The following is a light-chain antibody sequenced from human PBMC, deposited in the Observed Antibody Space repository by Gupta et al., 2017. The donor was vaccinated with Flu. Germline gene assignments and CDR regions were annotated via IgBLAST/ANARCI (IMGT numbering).Light chain of an antibody. Sequence: ALTHPASVSGSPGQPITTPCIGTSTDVGTNNNVSWYQQHPGKAPKLMIYEVSNRPSGVANRFSGSKSGNTASLTISGLQAADEADYYCSSYRSDSALYVFGPGTKVSVL. CDR3: SSYRSDSALYV. CDR1: STDVGTNNN. CDR2: EVS. V-gene: IGLV2-14*01. J-gene: IGLJ1*01.